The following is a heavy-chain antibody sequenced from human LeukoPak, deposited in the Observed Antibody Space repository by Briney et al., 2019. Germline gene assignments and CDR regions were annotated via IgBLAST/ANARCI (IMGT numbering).Heavy chain of an antibody. CDR3: ARQIASAGTAGFDF. CDR2: IYSTGST. D-gene: IGHD6-13*01. Sequence: PSETLSLTCTVSGGSISRYYWSWIRQPAGKGLEWIGRIYSTGSTNYNPSLKGRVTMSVDTSKNQFSLRLRSVTAADTAVYYCARQIASAGTAGFDFWGQGALVTVSS. CDR1: GGSISRYY. V-gene: IGHV4-4*07. J-gene: IGHJ4*02.